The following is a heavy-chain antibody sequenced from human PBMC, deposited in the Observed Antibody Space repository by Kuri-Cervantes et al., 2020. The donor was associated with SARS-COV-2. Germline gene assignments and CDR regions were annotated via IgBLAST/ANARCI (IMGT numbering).Heavy chain of an antibody. CDR3: ARKIGGGYCSGGSCWGMDV. CDR2: IIPLLGIA. CDR1: GGTFSTYI. Sequence: SVKVSCKASGGTFSTYIITWVRQAPGQGLEWMGRIIPLLGIANYAHNFQGRVTISADKSTSTAYMELSSLRSEDTAVYYCARKIGGGYCSGGSCWGMDVWGQGTTVTVSS. D-gene: IGHD2-15*01. J-gene: IGHJ6*02. V-gene: IGHV1-69*02.